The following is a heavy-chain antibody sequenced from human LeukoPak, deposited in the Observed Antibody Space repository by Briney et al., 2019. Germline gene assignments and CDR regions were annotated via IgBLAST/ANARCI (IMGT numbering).Heavy chain of an antibody. CDR3: AKDSRYCSGGSCYKQS. CDR2: ISGSGGST. V-gene: IGHV3-23*01. D-gene: IGHD2-15*01. CDR1: GFTFSSYA. Sequence: GGSLRLSCAASGFTFSSYAMSWVRQAPGKGLEWVSAISGSGGSTYYADSVKGRFTISRDNSKNTLYLQMNSLRAEGTAVYYCAKDSRYCSGGSCYKQSWGQGTLVTVSS. J-gene: IGHJ4*02.